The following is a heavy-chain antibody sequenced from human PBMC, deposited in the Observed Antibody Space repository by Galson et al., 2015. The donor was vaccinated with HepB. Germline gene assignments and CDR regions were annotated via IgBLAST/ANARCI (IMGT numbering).Heavy chain of an antibody. V-gene: IGHV3-21*06. Sequence: SLRLSCAASGFTFSSYSMNWVRQAPGKGLEWVSSISTSESYLNYADSVKGRFTISRDNAKNSLYLHMNSLRAEDTSVYYCARDILPFCDNNCYSRWFDPWGQGTLVTVSS. CDR3: ARDILPFCDNNCYSRWFDP. D-gene: IGHD2-21*01. CDR1: GFTFSSYS. J-gene: IGHJ5*02. CDR2: ISTSESYL.